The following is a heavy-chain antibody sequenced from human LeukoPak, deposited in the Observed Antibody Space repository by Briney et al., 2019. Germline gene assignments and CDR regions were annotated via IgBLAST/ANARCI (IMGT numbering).Heavy chain of an antibody. D-gene: IGHD4-23*01. J-gene: IGHJ4*02. CDR3: ARRGYGGNSEFDY. CDR2: IIPIFGTA. V-gene: IGHV1-69*13. CDR1: GGTFSSYA. Sequence: ASVKVSCKASGGTFSSYAISWVRQAPGQGLEWMGGIIPIFGTANYAQKFQGRVTITADESTSTAYMELSSLRSDDTAVYYCARRGYGGNSEFDYWGQGTLVTVSS.